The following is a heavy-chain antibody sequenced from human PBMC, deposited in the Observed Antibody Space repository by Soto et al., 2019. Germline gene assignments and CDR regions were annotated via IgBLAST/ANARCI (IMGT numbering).Heavy chain of an antibody. D-gene: IGHD3-9*01. CDR1: GYTFTRYW. V-gene: IGHV5-51*01. CDR3: ARHGTLTGYTSSRAFDY. Sequence: PGESLKISCKTNGYTFTRYWIARDRPPPGKGLEWMGIIYPGDSDTRYSPSFEGLVTISADKSTNTAYLQWSSLMASDSAIYYCARHGTLTGYTSSRAFDYWGQGALVTVSS. J-gene: IGHJ4*02. CDR2: IYPGDSDT.